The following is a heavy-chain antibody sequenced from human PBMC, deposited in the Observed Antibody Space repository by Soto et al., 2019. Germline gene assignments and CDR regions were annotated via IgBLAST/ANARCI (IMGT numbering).Heavy chain of an antibody. J-gene: IGHJ5*02. CDR1: GGSISSSPYY. Sequence: PSETLSLTCAVSGGSISSSPYYWGWIRQPPGKGLEWIGNIYYSGSTSYNPSLKSRVTISVDTSKNQFSLKLSSVTAADTAVYYCAVVRGVIFPWFDPWGQGTLVTVSS. CDR3: AVVRGVIFPWFDP. CDR2: IYYSGST. V-gene: IGHV4-39*07. D-gene: IGHD3-10*01.